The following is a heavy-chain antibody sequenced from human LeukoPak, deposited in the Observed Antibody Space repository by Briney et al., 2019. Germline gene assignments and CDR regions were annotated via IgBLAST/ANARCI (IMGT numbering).Heavy chain of an antibody. J-gene: IGHJ6*02. Sequence: SETLSLTCTVSGGSITSYYWSWIRQPPGKGLEWIGHFYYTGSTNYNPSLKSRVTISVDTSKNQFSLKLSSVTAADTAVYYCARDGSNWSNDYYHGVDVWGQGTTVTVSS. CDR1: GGSITSYY. CDR3: ARDGSNWSNDYYHGVDV. V-gene: IGHV4-59*01. CDR2: FYYTGST. D-gene: IGHD4-11*01.